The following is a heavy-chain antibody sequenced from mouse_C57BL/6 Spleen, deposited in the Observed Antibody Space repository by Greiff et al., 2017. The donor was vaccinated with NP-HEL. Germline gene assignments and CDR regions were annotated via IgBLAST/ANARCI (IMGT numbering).Heavy chain of an antibody. D-gene: IGHD2-14*01. CDR3: ARVRRGDGFDY. V-gene: IGHV1-61*01. Sequence: QVQLKQPGAELVRPGSSVKLSCKASGYTFTSYWMDWVKQRPGQGLEWIGNIYPSDSETHYNQKFKDKATLTVDKSSSTAYMQLSSLTSEDSAVYYCARVRRGDGFDYWGQGTTLTVSS. J-gene: IGHJ2*01. CDR1: GYTFTSYW. CDR2: IYPSDSET.